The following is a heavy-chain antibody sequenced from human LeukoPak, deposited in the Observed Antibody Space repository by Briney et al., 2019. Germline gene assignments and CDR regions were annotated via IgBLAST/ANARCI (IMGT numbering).Heavy chain of an antibody. D-gene: IGHD4-17*01. CDR3: AKDLYLSVYGDYLVAPWGFDY. CDR2: ISGSGGST. V-gene: IGHV3-23*01. J-gene: IGHJ4*02. CDR1: GFTFSSYA. Sequence: PGGSLRLSCAAAGFTFSSYAMSWVRQAPGKGLEWVSAISGSGGSTYYADSVKGRFTISRDNSKNTLYLQMNSLRAEDTAVYYCAKDLYLSVYGDYLVAPWGFDYWGQGTLVTVSS.